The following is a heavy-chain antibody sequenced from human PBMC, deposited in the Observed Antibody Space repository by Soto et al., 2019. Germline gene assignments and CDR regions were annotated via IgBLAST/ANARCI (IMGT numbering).Heavy chain of an antibody. J-gene: IGHJ4*02. CDR1: GGSISSGGYY. CDR3: AREPSI. V-gene: IGHV4-31*03. CDR2: IYYSGTT. Sequence: SETLSLTCTVSGGSISSGGYYWSWFRQHPGKGLEWIGYIYYSGTTYYNPSLKSRLTISVDTSKNQFSLRLSSVTAADTAVYYCAREPSIWGQRTLVTVSS.